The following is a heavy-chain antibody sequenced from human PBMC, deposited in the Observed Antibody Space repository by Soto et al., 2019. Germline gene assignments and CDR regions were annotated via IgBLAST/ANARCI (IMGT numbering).Heavy chain of an antibody. CDR3: AKPYSNGWYVIVGYFQH. V-gene: IGHV3-23*01. CDR1: GFTFSSYA. CDR2: ISGSGGST. Sequence: PGGSLRLSCAASGFTFSSYAMSWVRQAPGKGLEWVSAISGSGGSTYYADSVKGRFTISRDNSKNTLYLQMNSLRAEDTAVYYCAKPYSNGWYVIVGYFQHWGQGTLVTVSS. J-gene: IGHJ1*01. D-gene: IGHD6-19*01.